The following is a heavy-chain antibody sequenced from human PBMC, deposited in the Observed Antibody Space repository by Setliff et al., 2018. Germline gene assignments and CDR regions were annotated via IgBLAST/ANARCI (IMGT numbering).Heavy chain of an antibody. D-gene: IGHD1-26*01. CDR3: ARGLHSGTYWGTRPLGLDY. J-gene: IGHJ4*02. CDR1: GGPTIGYY. V-gene: IGHV4-59*08. CDR2: IHPWGGSSEST. Sequence: PSETLPLTCAVSGGPTIGYYWTWIRQAPGKGLEWIGYIHPWGGSSESTNYSPSLKSRITISLDKSKSQFSLKLTSVTVADTAVYYCARGLHSGTYWGTRPLGLDYWGQGSLVTVSS.